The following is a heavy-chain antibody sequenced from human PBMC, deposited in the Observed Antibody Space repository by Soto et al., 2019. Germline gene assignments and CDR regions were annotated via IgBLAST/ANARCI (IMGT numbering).Heavy chain of an antibody. J-gene: IGHJ4*02. D-gene: IGHD1-26*01. CDR3: VRDDFGLGLDY. V-gene: IGHV3-74*01. Sequence: GGSLRLSCVASGFTLSTYWMHWVRQTPGEGLVRVSHTDSDGTFTTYADFVKGRFTISRDNAKSTLYLQMNSLRAEDTGVYYCVRDDFGLGLDYWGLGTLVTVSA. CDR2: TDSDGTFT. CDR1: GFTLSTYW.